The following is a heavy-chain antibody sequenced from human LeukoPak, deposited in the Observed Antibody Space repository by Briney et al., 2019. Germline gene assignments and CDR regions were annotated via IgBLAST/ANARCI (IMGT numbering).Heavy chain of an antibody. Sequence: EASVKVSCKASGYTFTSYDINWVRQATGQGLEWMGWMNPNSGNTGYAQKFQGRVTMTRNTSISTAYMELSSLRSEDTAVYYCARSLSSSSWYFYWGQGTLVTVSS. CDR3: ARSLSSSSWYFY. J-gene: IGHJ4*02. CDR1: GYTFTSYD. CDR2: MNPNSGNT. D-gene: IGHD6-13*01. V-gene: IGHV1-8*01.